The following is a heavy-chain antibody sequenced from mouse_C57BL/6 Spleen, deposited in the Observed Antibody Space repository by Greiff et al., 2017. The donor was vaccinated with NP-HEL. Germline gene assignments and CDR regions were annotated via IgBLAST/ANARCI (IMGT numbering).Heavy chain of an antibody. V-gene: IGHV3-6*01. D-gene: IGHD1-1*01. J-gene: IGHJ4*01. Sequence: EESGPGLVKPSQSLSLTCSVTGYSITSGYYWNWIRQFPGNKLEWMGYISYDGSNNYNPSLKNRITITRDTSKNQFFLKLNSVTTEDTATYYCARDPYYYGSSRYAMDYWGQGTSVTVSS. CDR1: GYSITSGYY. CDR3: ARDPYYYGSSRYAMDY. CDR2: ISYDGSN.